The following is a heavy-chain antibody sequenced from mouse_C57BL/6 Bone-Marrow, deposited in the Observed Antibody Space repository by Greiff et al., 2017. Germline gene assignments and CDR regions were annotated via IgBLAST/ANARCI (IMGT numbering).Heavy chain of an antibody. Sequence: EVQLVESGGGLVQPGGSLKLSCAASGFTFSDYYMYWVRQTPEKRLEWVAYISNGGGSTYYPDTVKGRFTLSRDNAKNTLYLQMSRLKSEDTAMYYCASTYYYGSSYGFAYWGQGTLVTVSA. CDR3: ASTYYYGSSYGFAY. V-gene: IGHV5-12*01. D-gene: IGHD1-1*01. CDR2: ISNGGGST. J-gene: IGHJ3*01. CDR1: GFTFSDYY.